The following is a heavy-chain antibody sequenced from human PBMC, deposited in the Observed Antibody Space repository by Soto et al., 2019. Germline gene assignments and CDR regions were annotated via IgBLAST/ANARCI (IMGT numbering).Heavy chain of an antibody. J-gene: IGHJ4*02. Sequence: QVQLVQSGAEVKKTGASVKVSCKASGYTFTGYYMHWVRQAPGQGLEGMGWINPNSGGTNYAQKFQVRVTMTRYTSISIAYMELSRLRSDDTDVYYCARGGITMIVVVADYFDYWGQGTLVTVSS. V-gene: IGHV1-2*02. CDR2: INPNSGGT. CDR3: ARGGITMIVVVADYFDY. D-gene: IGHD3-22*01. CDR1: GYTFTGYY.